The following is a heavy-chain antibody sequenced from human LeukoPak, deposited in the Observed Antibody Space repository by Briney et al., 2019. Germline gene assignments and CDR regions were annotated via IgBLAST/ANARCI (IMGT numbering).Heavy chain of an antibody. CDR1: GFTVSSNY. J-gene: IGHJ5*02. D-gene: IGHD3-22*01. Sequence: PGGSLRLSCAASGFTVSSNYMSWVRQAPGKGLEWVSVIYSGGSTYYADSVKGRFTISRDNSKNTLYLQMNSLRAEDTAVYYCARDTHYDSSGYYSRIGYNWFDPWGQGTLVTVSS. CDR2: IYSGGST. V-gene: IGHV3-53*01. CDR3: ARDTHYDSSGYYSRIGYNWFDP.